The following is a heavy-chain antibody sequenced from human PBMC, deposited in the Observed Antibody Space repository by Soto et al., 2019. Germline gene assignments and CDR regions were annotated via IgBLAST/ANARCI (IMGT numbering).Heavy chain of an antibody. D-gene: IGHD2-2*01. V-gene: IGHV3-21*01. CDR1: GFNFNNYG. J-gene: IGHJ4*02. Sequence: PGGSLRLSCAVSGFNFNNYGINWVRQAPGKGLEWVSSVSKSGYTYYSDSVKGRFTISRDNAKDSVSLQMNTLTAEDTAVYYCAREDSIIIPAVSDFWGQGTLVTVSS. CDR2: VSKSGYT. CDR3: AREDSIIIPAVSDF.